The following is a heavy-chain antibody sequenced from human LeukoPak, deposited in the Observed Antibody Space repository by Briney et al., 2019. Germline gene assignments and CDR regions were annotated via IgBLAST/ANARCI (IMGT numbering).Heavy chain of an antibody. CDR3: ARQRAGFTVTTSDY. D-gene: IGHD4-17*01. Sequence: GGSLRLSCAASGFSFSNDWMCWVRQAPGKGLEWVANINQDESKKYYVDSVKGRFTISRDNAKNSLYLQMNSLRAEDTAVYYCARQRAGFTVTTSDYWGQGTLVTVSS. V-gene: IGHV3-7*01. CDR2: INQDESKK. CDR1: GFSFSNDW. J-gene: IGHJ4*02.